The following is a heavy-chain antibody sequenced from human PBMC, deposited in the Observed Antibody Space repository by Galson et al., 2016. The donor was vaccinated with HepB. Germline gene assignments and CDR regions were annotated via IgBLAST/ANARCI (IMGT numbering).Heavy chain of an antibody. D-gene: IGHD1-7*01. CDR2: IPYTGNT. CDR3: ARRENYSHYNIDV. V-gene: IGHV4-39*01. J-gene: IGHJ6*03. Sequence: SETLSLTCTVSGGSIVGSAFYWVWIRQPPEKGLELVGSIPYTGNTYYNPPPQSRLTIYVDTSQNQSSLKLTSVTAADPAVYYCARRENYSHYNIDVWVKGATVTVSS. CDR1: GGSIVGSAFY.